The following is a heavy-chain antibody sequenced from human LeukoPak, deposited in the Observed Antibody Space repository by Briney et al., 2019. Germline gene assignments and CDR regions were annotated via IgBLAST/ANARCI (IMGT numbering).Heavy chain of an antibody. CDR2: ISHSGST. V-gene: IGHV4-30-2*01. J-gene: IGHJ4*02. Sequence: SETLSLTCAVSGGSISSGGYSWSWIRQPPGKGLEWIGYISHSGSTYYNPSLKSRVTISVDRSKNQFSLRLNSVTAADTAVYFCARADSGYYSPFDYWGQGTLVAVSS. D-gene: IGHD3-22*01. CDR1: GGSISSGGYS. CDR3: ARADSGYYSPFDY.